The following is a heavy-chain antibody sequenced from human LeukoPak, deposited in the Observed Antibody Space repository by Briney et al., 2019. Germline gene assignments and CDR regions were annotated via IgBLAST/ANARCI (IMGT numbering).Heavy chain of an antibody. CDR2: IKQDGSEK. Sequence: PGGSLRLSCAASGFTFSSYWMSWVRQAPGKGLEWVANIKQDGSEKYYVDSVKGRFTISRDNAKNSLYLQMNSLRAEDTAVYYCAGRKSYYYDSSGYFEEYFQHWGRGTLVTVSS. V-gene: IGHV3-7*01. CDR1: GFTFSSYW. J-gene: IGHJ1*01. D-gene: IGHD3-22*01. CDR3: AGRKSYYYDSSGYFEEYFQH.